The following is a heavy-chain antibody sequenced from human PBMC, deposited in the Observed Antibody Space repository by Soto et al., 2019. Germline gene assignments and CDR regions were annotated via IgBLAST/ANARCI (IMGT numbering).Heavy chain of an antibody. CDR3: ARAIYYYDSSGYYFDY. CDR1: GYTFTSYG. D-gene: IGHD3-22*01. J-gene: IGHJ4*02. Sequence: QVQLVQSGAEVKKPGASVKVSCKASGYTFTSYGISWVRQAPGQGLEWMGWISAYNGNTNYAQKLQGRVTMTTDTXTXTADMELRSLRSDDTAVYYCARAIYYYDSSGYYFDYGGQGTLVTVSS. V-gene: IGHV1-18*01. CDR2: ISAYNGNT.